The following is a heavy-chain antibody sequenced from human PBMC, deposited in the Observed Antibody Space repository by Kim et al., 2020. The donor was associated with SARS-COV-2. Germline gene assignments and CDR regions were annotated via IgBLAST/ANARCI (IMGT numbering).Heavy chain of an antibody. Sequence: KGRFTISRDKSKNTLYLQRNSLRAEDTAVYYCARHRAPYASLAGAEYFQHWGQGTLVTVSS. V-gene: IGHV3-30*07. J-gene: IGHJ1*01. CDR3: ARHRAPYASLAGAEYFQH. D-gene: IGHD4-17*01.